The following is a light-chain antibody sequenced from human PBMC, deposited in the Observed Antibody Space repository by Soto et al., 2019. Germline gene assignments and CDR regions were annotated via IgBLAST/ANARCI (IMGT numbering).Light chain of an antibody. Sequence: QLVLTQPASVSGSPGQSITISCTGTSSDVGGYNYVSWYQQHPGKVPKLMIYEVSNRPSGVSDRFSGSRSGNTASLTISGLQTEDEAEYYCISYTSSSTWVFGGGTKLTVL. CDR1: SSDVGGYNY. CDR2: EVS. V-gene: IGLV2-14*01. J-gene: IGLJ3*02. CDR3: ISYTSSSTWV.